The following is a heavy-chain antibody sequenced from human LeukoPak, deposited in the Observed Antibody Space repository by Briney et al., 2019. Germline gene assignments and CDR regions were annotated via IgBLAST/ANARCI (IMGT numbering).Heavy chain of an antibody. CDR1: GFTFSSYG. D-gene: IGHD4-17*01. J-gene: IGHJ1*01. V-gene: IGHV3-23*01. Sequence: PGGTLRLSCAASGFTFSSYGMSWVRQAPGKGLEWVSAISGSGGSTYYADSVKGRFTISRDNSENTLYLQMNSLRGEDTAVYYCAKEQRIGDYWEYLHHWGQGTLVTVSS. CDR2: ISGSGGST. CDR3: AKEQRIGDYWEYLHH.